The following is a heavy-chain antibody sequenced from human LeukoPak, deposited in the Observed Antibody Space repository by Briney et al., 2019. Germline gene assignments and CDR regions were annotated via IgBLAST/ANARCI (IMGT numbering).Heavy chain of an antibody. D-gene: IGHD3-10*01. J-gene: IGHJ5*02. Sequence: SVKVSCKASGGTFSSYAISWVRQAPGQGLEWMGGIIPIFGTANYAQKFQGRVTITADESTSTAYMELISLRSEDTAVYYCASSYGSGSYRQTWGQGTLVTVSS. CDR3: ASSYGSGSYRQT. CDR2: IIPIFGTA. V-gene: IGHV1-69*13. CDR1: GGTFSSYA.